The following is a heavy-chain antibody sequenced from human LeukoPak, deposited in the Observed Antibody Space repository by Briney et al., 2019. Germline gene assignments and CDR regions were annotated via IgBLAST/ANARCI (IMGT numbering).Heavy chain of an antibody. CDR2: IYYSGST. CDR3: ARQTRSRTGTTNYYYGMDV. V-gene: IGHV4-39*01. CDR1: GGSISSSSYY. D-gene: IGHD1-1*01. Sequence: SSETLSLTCTVSGGSISSSSYYWGWIRQPPGKGLEWIGSIYYSGSTYYNPSLKSRVTISVDTSKNQFSLKLSSVTAADTAVYYCARQTRSRTGTTNYYYGMDVWGQGTTVTVSS. J-gene: IGHJ6*02.